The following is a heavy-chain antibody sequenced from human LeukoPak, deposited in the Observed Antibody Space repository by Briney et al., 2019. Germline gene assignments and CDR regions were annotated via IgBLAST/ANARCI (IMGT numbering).Heavy chain of an antibody. Sequence: GGSLRLSCAASGFTFSSYEMNWVRQAPGKGLEWVSYIGSSGGAIYYADSVKGRFTISRDNAKNSLFLQMNSLRAEDTAVYYCAKGGYYYGSGTYGRGLTPQNWGQGTLVTVSS. CDR1: GFTFSSYE. CDR2: IGSSGGAI. V-gene: IGHV3-48*03. D-gene: IGHD3-10*01. CDR3: AKGGYYYGSGTYGRGLTPQN. J-gene: IGHJ4*02.